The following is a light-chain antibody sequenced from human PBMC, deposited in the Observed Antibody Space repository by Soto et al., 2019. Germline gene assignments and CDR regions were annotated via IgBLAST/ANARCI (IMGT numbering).Light chain of an antibody. J-gene: IGKJ2*01. Sequence: DIQMTQSPSSVSASVGDRVTITCRASQHINSWLAWYQQKPGKAPKLLMYAASSLQRGVPSRFSGSGSGTEFSLTISSLQPEDSATYYCQHTNSFPYAFGQGTKLEIK. CDR3: QHTNSFPYA. V-gene: IGKV1-12*01. CDR1: QHINSW. CDR2: AAS.